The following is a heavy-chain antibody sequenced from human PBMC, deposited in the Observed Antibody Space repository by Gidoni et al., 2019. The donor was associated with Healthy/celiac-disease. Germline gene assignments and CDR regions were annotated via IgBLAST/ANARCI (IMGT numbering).Heavy chain of an antibody. Sequence: EVQLVESGGGLVQPGGSLKLSCAASGFTFSGSAMHWVRQASGKGLEWVGRIRSKANSYATAYAASVNGRFTISRDDSKNTAYLQMNSLKTEETAVYYCTRQQQLVRSYYYYGMDVWGQGPTVTVSS. CDR2: IRSKANSYAT. D-gene: IGHD6-13*01. CDR3: TRQQQLVRSYYYYGMDV. CDR1: GFTFSGSA. V-gene: IGHV3-73*02. J-gene: IGHJ6*02.